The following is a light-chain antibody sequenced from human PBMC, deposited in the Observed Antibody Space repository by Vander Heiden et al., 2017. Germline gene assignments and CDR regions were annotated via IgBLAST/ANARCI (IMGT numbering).Light chain of an antibody. J-gene: IGLJ2*01. CDR3: QAWDSSTAV. Sequence: SYELPQPPSASVSPGQTASITCSGDKLGDKYACWYQQKPGQSPVLVIYQDSKRPSGIPERFSGSNSGNTATLTISGTQAMDEADYYCQAWDSSTAVFGGGTKLTVL. V-gene: IGLV3-1*01. CDR1: KLGDKY. CDR2: QDS.